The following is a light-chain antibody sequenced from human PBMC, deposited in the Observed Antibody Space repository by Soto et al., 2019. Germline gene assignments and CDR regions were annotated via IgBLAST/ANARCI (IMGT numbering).Light chain of an antibody. Sequence: IQITQPPSTLSGSVGDRVTITCRASQTISSWLAWYQQKPGKAPKRLIYKASTLKSGVPSRFSGSGSGTDVTLTISSLQPEESPTYYCLQDFSHPRTFGQGPRWIS. CDR2: KAS. V-gene: IGKV1-5*03. CDR1: QTISSW. CDR3: LQDFSHPRT. J-gene: IGKJ1*01.